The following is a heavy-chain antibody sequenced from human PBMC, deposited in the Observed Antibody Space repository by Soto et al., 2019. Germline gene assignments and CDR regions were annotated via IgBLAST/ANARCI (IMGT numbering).Heavy chain of an antibody. Sequence: EVPLVESGGGLVKPGGSMRLSCAASGFTFSSYSMNWVRQAPGKGLEWVSYISSSSSDIYYADSVKGRFTISRDNANNSLYLQMNSLRAEDTAGYYCARDTDYAFYIWGQGTMFTVSA. CDR3: ARDTDYAFYI. V-gene: IGHV3-21*01. J-gene: IGHJ3*02. D-gene: IGHD2-21*01. CDR1: GFTFSSYS. CDR2: ISSSSSDI.